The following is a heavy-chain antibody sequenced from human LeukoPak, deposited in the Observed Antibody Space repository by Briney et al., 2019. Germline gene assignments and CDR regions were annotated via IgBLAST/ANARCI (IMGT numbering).Heavy chain of an antibody. V-gene: IGHV5-51*01. Sequence: GESLKISCKGSGYSFTSYWIGWVRQMPGKGLEWMGIIYPGDSDTRYSPSFQGQVTISADKSISTAYLQWSSLKASDTAMYYCARPAAAGNYYYYGMDVWGQGTTVTVSS. CDR2: IYPGDSDT. CDR3: ARPAAAGNYYYYGMDV. CDR1: GYSFTSYW. D-gene: IGHD6-13*01. J-gene: IGHJ6*02.